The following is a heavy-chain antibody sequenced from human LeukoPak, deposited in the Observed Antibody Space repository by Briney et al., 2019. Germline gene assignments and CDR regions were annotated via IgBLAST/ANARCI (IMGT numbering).Heavy chain of an antibody. Sequence: GGSLRLSCAASGFTFSSYAMSWVRQAPGKGLVWVSRINSDGSSTSYADSVKGRFTISRDNAKNTLYLQMNSLRAEDTAVYYCADLDTSYDAFDIWGQGTMVTVSS. J-gene: IGHJ3*02. CDR2: INSDGSST. CDR1: GFTFSSYA. CDR3: ADLDTSYDAFDI. D-gene: IGHD2-2*02. V-gene: IGHV3-74*01.